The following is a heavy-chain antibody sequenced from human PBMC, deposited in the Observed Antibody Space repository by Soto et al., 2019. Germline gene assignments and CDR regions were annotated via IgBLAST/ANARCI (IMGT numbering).Heavy chain of an antibody. CDR1: GVAFMRYS. J-gene: IGHJ4*02. CDR2: ISSSSSTI. CDR3: AREPYDFCSGLFEY. V-gene: IGHV3-48*02. Sequence: PGGSRRLSWVTCGVAFMRYSLIWVRPAPGKGLEWVSYISSSSSTIYYADSVKGRFTISRDNAKNSLYLQMNSLRDEDTAVYYCAREPYDFCSGLFEYSGPGPLVTVPS. D-gene: IGHD3-3*01.